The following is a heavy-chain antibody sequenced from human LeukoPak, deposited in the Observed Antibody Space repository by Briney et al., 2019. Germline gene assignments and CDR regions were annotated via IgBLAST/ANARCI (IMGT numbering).Heavy chain of an antibody. V-gene: IGHV1-8*01. CDR1: GYTFTSYD. CDR2: MNPNSGNT. D-gene: IGHD6-13*01. CDR3: ARREIAAAAANWFDP. J-gene: IGHJ5*02. Sequence: ASVKVSCKASGYTFTSYDINWVRQATGQGLEWMGWMNPNSGNTGYAQKFQGRVTMTRNTSISTAYMELSSLRSEDTAVYYCARREIAAAAANWFDPWGQGTLVTVSS.